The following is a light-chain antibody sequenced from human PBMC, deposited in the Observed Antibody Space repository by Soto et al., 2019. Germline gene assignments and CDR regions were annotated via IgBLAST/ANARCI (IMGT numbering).Light chain of an antibody. V-gene: IGKV3-11*01. CDR1: QSVSSY. Sequence: EILLTQSPATLSLSPGERATLSCRASQSVSSYLAWYQQKPGQAPRLLIYDASNRATGIPARFSGSGSGTDFTLTISSLEPEDFAVYYCQQRSNWPRITFGGGTKVDIK. J-gene: IGKJ4*01. CDR3: QQRSNWPRIT. CDR2: DAS.